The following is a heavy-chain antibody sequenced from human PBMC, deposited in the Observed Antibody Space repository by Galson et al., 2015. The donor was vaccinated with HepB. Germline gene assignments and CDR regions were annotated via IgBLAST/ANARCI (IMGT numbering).Heavy chain of an antibody. CDR3: ARDPRIAAAGTNYYYYMDV. Sequence: SLRLSCAASGFTFSSYGMHWVRQAPGKGLEWVAVIWYDGSNKYYADSVKGRFTISRDNSKNTLYLQMNSLRAEDTAVYYCARDPRIAAAGTNYYYYMDVWGKGTTVTVSS. D-gene: IGHD6-13*01. CDR2: IWYDGSNK. J-gene: IGHJ6*03. CDR1: GFTFSSYG. V-gene: IGHV3-33*01.